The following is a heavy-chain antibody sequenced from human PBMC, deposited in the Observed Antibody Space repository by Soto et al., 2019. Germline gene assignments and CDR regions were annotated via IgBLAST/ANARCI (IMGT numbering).Heavy chain of an antibody. Sequence: ASVKVSCKASGYTFTGYYMHWVRQAPGQGLEWMGWINPNSGGTNYAQKFQGWVTMTRDTSISTAYMELSRLRSDGTAVYYCARSPRYYYDSSGLSREGNWFDPWGQGTLVTVSS. CDR2: INPNSGGT. D-gene: IGHD3-22*01. V-gene: IGHV1-2*04. CDR1: GYTFTGYY. J-gene: IGHJ5*02. CDR3: ARSPRYYYDSSGLSREGNWFDP.